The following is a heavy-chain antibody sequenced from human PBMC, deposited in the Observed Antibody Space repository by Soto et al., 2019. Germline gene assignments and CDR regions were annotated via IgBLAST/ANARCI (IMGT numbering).Heavy chain of an antibody. D-gene: IGHD5-18*01. V-gene: IGHV1-69*14. Sequence: QVVQSGAEVKKPGSSVKVSCKASGGTFNRQAFSWVRQAPGQGLEWMGGFSPIFGTTDYSQKFQGRVTITADKATSTSYMEPSSLTSDDTAVDYCARVDSAMFEGGEWFDPWGQGTLVTVSS. J-gene: IGHJ5*02. CDR2: FSPIFGTT. CDR1: GGTFNRQA. CDR3: ARVDSAMFEGGEWFDP.